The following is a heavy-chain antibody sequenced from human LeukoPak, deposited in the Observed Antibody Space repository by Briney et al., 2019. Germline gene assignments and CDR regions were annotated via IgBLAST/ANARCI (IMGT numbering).Heavy chain of an antibody. CDR1: GGSISSGDYY. Sequence: PSQTLSLTCTVSGGSISSGDYYWSWIRQHPGKGLEWIGYIYYSGSTYYNPSVKSRVTIPVDTSKNQFSLKLNSVTAADTAVYYCARELRLTTAYYFDYWGQGTLVTVSS. D-gene: IGHD4-11*01. CDR2: IYYSGST. V-gene: IGHV4-31*03. CDR3: ARELRLTTAYYFDY. J-gene: IGHJ4*02.